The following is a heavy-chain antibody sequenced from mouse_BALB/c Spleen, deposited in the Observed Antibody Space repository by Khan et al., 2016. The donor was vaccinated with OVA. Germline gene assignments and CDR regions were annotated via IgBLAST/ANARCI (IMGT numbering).Heavy chain of an antibody. J-gene: IGHJ2*01. Sequence: EVQLQESGPGLVKPSQSLSLTCTVTGYSITSDYAWNWLRPFPGNKLEWMGYISYSGRTSYNPSLNSRISITRDTSKNQLFLQLNSVTTEDTATXYCARSVTITTVVATDFDYWGQGTTLTVSS. CDR1: GYSITSDYA. CDR3: ARSVTITTVVATDFDY. V-gene: IGHV3-2*02. D-gene: IGHD1-1*01. CDR2: ISYSGRT.